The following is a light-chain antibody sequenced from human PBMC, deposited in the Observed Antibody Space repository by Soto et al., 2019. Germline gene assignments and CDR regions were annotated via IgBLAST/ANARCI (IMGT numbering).Light chain of an antibody. CDR1: QSISSY. Sequence: DIQITQSPSSLSTSVGDRVTITCRASQSISSYLNWYQQKPGKAPKVLIYAASSLQSGVPSRFSGSGSGTDFTLTISSMQPEDFANYYCQQSYGTPLTFGGGTKVDIK. J-gene: IGKJ4*01. CDR3: QQSYGTPLT. CDR2: AAS. V-gene: IGKV1-39*01.